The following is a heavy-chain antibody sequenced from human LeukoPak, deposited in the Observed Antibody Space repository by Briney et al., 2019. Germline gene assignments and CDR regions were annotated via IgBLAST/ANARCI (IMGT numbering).Heavy chain of an antibody. D-gene: IGHD6-19*01. CDR1: GGSFSGYY. J-gene: IGHJ5*02. V-gene: IGHV4-34*01. CDR3: ARDFDSGHPGPYNWFDP. Sequence: SETLSLTCAVYGGSFSGYYWSWIRQPPGKGLEWIGEINHSGSTNYNPSLKSRVTISVDTSKNQFSLKLSSVTAADTAVYYCARDFDSGHPGPYNWFDPWGQGTLVTVSS. CDR2: INHSGST.